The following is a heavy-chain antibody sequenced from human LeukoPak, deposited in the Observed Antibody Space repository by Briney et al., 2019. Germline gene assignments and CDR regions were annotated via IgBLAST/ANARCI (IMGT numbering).Heavy chain of an antibody. D-gene: IGHD6-13*01. V-gene: IGHV4-34*01. CDR2: INHSGST. CDR3: ARGSSSDWYGARFDY. J-gene: IGHJ4*02. CDR1: GGSFSGYY. Sequence: PSETLSLTCAVYGGSFSGYYWSWIRQPPGKGLEWIGEINHSGSTNYNPSLKSRVTISVDTSKNQFSLKLSSVTAADTAVYYCARGSSSDWYGARFDYWGQGTLVTVSS.